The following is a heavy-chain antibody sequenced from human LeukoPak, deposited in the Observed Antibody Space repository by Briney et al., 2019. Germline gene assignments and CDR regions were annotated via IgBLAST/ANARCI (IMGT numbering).Heavy chain of an antibody. CDR1: GFTFSSYW. CDR3: ARDGAAGTVSGTDY. V-gene: IGHV3-21*01. Sequence: GGSLRLSCAASGFTFSSYWMTWVRQAPGKGLEWVSSISSSSSYIYYADSVKGRFTISRDNAKNSLSLQMNNLRAEDTAVYYCARDGAAGTVSGTDYWGQGTLVTVSS. D-gene: IGHD6-13*01. CDR2: ISSSSSYI. J-gene: IGHJ4*02.